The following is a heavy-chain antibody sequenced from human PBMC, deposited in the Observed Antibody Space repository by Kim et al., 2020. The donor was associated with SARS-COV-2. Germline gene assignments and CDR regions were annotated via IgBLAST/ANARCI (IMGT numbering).Heavy chain of an antibody. V-gene: IGHV1-69*13. D-gene: IGHD3-9*01. Sequence: SVKVSCKASGGTFSSYAISWVRQAPGQGLEWMGGIIPIFGTANYAQKFQGRVTITADESTSTAYMELSSLRSEDTAVYYCARDPTENYDILTGPSLYYYGMDVWGQGTTVTVSS. J-gene: IGHJ6*02. CDR2: IIPIFGTA. CDR3: ARDPTENYDILTGPSLYYYGMDV. CDR1: GGTFSSYA.